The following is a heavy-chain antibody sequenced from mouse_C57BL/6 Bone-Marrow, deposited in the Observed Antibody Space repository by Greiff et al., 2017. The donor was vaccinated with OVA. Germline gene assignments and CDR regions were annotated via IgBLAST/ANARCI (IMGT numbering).Heavy chain of an antibody. V-gene: IGHV1-69*01. CDR1: GYTFTSYW. D-gene: IGHD2-4*01. CDR3: ARFGALYYDYPWFAY. Sequence: VQLQQPGAELVMPGASVKLSCKASGYTFTSYWMHWVKQRPGQGLEWIGEIDPSDSYTNYNQKFKGKSTLTVDKSSSTAYMQLSSLPSEDSAVYYCARFGALYYDYPWFAYWGQGTLVTVSA. J-gene: IGHJ3*01. CDR2: IDPSDSYT.